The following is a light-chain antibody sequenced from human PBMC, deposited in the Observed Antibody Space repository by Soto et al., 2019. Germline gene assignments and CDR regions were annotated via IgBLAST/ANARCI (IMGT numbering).Light chain of an antibody. CDR1: QRINIY. J-gene: IGKJ5*01. V-gene: IGKV1-39*01. CDR3: QQSFSTPT. Sequence: DIQVTQSPSSLSTSVGDRVTITCRASQRINIYLNWYRQKPGKAPELLIYSASNLQSGVPSRFSGSGSGTDFTLTISSLQPEDCATYYCQQSFSTPTFGQGTRLDIK. CDR2: SAS.